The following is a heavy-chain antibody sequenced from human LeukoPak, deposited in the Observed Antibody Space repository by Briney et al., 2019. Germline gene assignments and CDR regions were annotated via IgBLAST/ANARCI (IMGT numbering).Heavy chain of an antibody. CDR2: INPNSGGT. Sequence: GASVKVSCKASGYTFTGYYMHWVRQAPGQGLEWMGWINPNSGGTNYAQKFQGRVTMTRDTSISTAYMELSRLRSDDTAVCYCARVWLCGGDCYHFDYWGQGTLVTVSS. V-gene: IGHV1-2*02. CDR1: GYTFTGYY. CDR3: ARVWLCGGDCYHFDY. J-gene: IGHJ4*02. D-gene: IGHD2-21*02.